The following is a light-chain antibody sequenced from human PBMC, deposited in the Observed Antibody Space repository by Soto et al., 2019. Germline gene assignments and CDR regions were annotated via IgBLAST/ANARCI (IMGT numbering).Light chain of an antibody. CDR2: TAS. Sequence: EIVLTQSPGTLSLSPGERATLSCRASEPIGNDYLAWFQQKPGQAPRLLIYTASNRATGIPDRFSGSGSGTDFTLTISRLEPEDLAVYFCQQCATSPLTFGGGTKVEI. CDR3: QQCATSPLT. J-gene: IGKJ4*01. CDR1: EPIGNDY. V-gene: IGKV3-20*01.